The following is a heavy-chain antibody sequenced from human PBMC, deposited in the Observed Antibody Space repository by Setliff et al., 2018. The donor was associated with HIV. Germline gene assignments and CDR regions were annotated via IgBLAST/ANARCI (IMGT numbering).Heavy chain of an antibody. CDR1: GFPFSRYS. CDR3: ARLRLQFPRGFDY. CDR2: INHSGST. D-gene: IGHD4-4*01. Sequence: SQTLSLSCVASGFPFSRYSFNWVRQPPGKGLEWIGEINHSGSTNYNPSLKSRVTISVDTSKNQFSLKLSSVTAADTAVYYCARLRLQFPRGFDYWGQGTLVTVSS. J-gene: IGHJ4*02. V-gene: IGHV4-34*01.